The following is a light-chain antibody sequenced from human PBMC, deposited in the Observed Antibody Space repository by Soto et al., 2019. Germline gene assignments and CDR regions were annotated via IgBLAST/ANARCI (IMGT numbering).Light chain of an antibody. CDR3: QPYNNWPLT. Sequence: IVFTPSAPNLSLSPGDRATPSCRASQSVSSYLAWYQHKPGQTPRLLIYDTSTRATGVPTRFSGSRSGAEFTLTINSLQSEDFAVYYCQPYNNWPLTFGGGTKVDIK. V-gene: IGKV3-15*01. J-gene: IGKJ4*01. CDR2: DTS. CDR1: QSVSSY.